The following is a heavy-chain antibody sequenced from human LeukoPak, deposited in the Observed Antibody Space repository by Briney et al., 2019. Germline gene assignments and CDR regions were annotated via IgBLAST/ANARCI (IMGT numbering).Heavy chain of an antibody. Sequence: GRSLRLSCAASGITFSSYAMIWVRQAPDKGLEWVAAITGSGGGTYYGDSAKGRFTISRDNSKNTLYLQMNSLRAEDTAVYYCAKDPNGDYIGAFDFWGQGTMVTVSS. D-gene: IGHD4-17*01. J-gene: IGHJ3*01. CDR1: GITFSSYA. CDR2: ITGSGGGT. CDR3: AKDPNGDYIGAFDF. V-gene: IGHV3-23*01.